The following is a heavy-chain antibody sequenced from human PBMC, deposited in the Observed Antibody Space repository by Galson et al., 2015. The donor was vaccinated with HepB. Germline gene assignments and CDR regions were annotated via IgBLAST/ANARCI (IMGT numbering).Heavy chain of an antibody. CDR2: INPDSGGT. CDR3: ARGYLERYSAYYGAGRFDY. D-gene: IGHD5-12*01. V-gene: IGHV1-2*02. CDR1: GYTFTDYY. Sequence: SVKVSCKASGYTFTDYYMHWVRQAPGQGLEWMGWINPDSGGTNYAQKFQGRVTMTRDTSISTAYMELSRLRSDDTAVYYCARGYLERYSAYYGAGRFDYWGQGTLVTVSS. J-gene: IGHJ4*02.